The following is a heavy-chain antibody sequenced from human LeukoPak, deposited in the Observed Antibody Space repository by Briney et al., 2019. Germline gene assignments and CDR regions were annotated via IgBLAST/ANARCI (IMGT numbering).Heavy chain of an antibody. CDR3: ARASDHYDTYPDS. Sequence: GGSLRLSCAASGFTFSSYGMHWVRQAPGKGLEWVALIWYDGSNRYYADSVRGRFTISRDTSKNTLYLQMNSLRAEDTAVYYCARASDHYDTYPDSWGQGTLVTVSS. D-gene: IGHD3-22*01. J-gene: IGHJ4*02. CDR2: IWYDGSNR. CDR1: GFTFSSYG. V-gene: IGHV3-33*01.